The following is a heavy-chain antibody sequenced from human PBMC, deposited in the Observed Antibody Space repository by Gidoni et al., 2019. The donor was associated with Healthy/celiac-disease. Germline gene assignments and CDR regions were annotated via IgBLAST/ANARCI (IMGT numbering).Heavy chain of an antibody. Sequence: EVQLVESGGGLVQPGRSLRRSCAASGFTFDDSAMHWVRQAPGKGLEWVSGISWNSGSIGYADSVKGRFTISRENAKNSLYLQMNSLRAEDTALYYCRADVGPRRRVLEWSGMDVWGQGTTVTVSS. J-gene: IGHJ6*02. CDR3: RADVGPRRRVLEWSGMDV. CDR1: GFTFDDSA. CDR2: ISWNSGSI. V-gene: IGHV3-9*01. D-gene: IGHD2-8*01.